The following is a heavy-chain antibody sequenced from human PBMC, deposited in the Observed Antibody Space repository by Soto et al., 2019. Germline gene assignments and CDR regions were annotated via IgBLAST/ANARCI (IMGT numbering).Heavy chain of an antibody. Sequence: ASVKVSCKASGYTFTSYGISWVRKAPGQGLEWLGWISSYNGNAYYGQKLQVRVTMTTDTATSTAYMELRGLRSDDRAVYYCARDPPGLRFLEWLYYSDYWGQGTLVTVSS. J-gene: IGHJ4*02. V-gene: IGHV1-18*01. CDR1: GYTFTSYG. D-gene: IGHD3-3*01. CDR2: ISSYNGNA. CDR3: ARDPPGLRFLEWLYYSDY.